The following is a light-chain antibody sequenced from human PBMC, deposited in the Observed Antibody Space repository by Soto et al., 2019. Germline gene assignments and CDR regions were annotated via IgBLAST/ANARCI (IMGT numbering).Light chain of an antibody. J-gene: IGKJ5*01. CDR3: QQRSNWPPST. CDR2: DAS. CDR1: QSVSSD. V-gene: IGKV3-11*01. Sequence: EIVLSQSPGTLSLSQGERATLSCRASQSVSSDLAWYQQKPGQAPRLLIYDASNRATGIPARFSGSGSGTDFTLTISSLEPEDFAVYYCQQRSNWPPSTFGQGTRLEIK.